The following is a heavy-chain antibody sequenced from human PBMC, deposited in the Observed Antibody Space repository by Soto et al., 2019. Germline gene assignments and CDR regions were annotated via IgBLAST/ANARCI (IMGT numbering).Heavy chain of an antibody. CDR2: ISSSSSYI. CDR3: ARDSEYYYDSSGYLDY. Sequence: GGSLRLSCAASGFTFISYSMNWVRQAPWKGLEWVSSISSSSSYIYYADSVKGRFTISRDNSKNSLYLQMNSLRAEDTAVYYCARDSEYYYDSSGYLDYWGQGTLVTVSS. CDR1: GFTFISYS. J-gene: IGHJ4*02. D-gene: IGHD3-22*01. V-gene: IGHV3-21*01.